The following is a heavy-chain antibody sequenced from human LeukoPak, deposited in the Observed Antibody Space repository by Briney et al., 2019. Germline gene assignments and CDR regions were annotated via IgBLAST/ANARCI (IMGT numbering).Heavy chain of an antibody. CDR2: ISPTGSTT. Sequence: GGSLRLSCTASGFSFSGHWMHWARQLPGKGLVWVSRISPTGSTTSYADSVKGRFTVSRDNAKNTLYLQVNNLRAEDTAVYYCARGPNSNWSGLDFWGQETLLTVSS. D-gene: IGHD6-6*01. V-gene: IGHV3-74*01. CDR1: GFSFSGHW. CDR3: ARGPNSNWSGLDF. J-gene: IGHJ4*02.